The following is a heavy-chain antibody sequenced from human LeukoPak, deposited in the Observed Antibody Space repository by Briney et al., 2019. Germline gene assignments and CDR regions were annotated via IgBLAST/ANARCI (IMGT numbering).Heavy chain of an antibody. CDR3: ARGRSITGTKDY. V-gene: IGHV4-39*01. J-gene: IGHJ4*02. CDR1: GGSISSSSNY. D-gene: IGHD1-20*01. CDR2: MYYSGTT. Sequence: KPSETLSLTCSVSGGSISSSSNYWGWIRQPPGKGLEWIGSMYYSGTTYYSPSLKSRVTISVDTSKSQFSLKLDSVTAADTAVYYCARGRSITGTKDYWGQGTLVTVSS.